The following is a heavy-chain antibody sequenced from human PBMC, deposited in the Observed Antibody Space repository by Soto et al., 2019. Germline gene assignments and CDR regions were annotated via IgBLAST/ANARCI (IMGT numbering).Heavy chain of an antibody. Sequence: PGGSLRLSCAASGFTFSSYSMSWVRQAPGKGLEWVSAISGSGGSTYYADSVKGRFTISRDNSKNTLYLQMNSLRAEDTAVYYCAKDAPPYYYDSSGSHDAFDIWGQGTMVTVSS. CDR3: AKDAPPYYYDSSGSHDAFDI. CDR1: GFTFSSYS. D-gene: IGHD3-22*01. V-gene: IGHV3-23*01. J-gene: IGHJ3*02. CDR2: ISGSGGST.